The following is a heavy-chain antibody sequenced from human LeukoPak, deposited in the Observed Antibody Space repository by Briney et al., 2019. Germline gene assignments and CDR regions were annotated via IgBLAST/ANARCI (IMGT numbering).Heavy chain of an antibody. CDR2: ILSGGGT. CDR3: AGDRPLRY. CDR1: GFTVSSNH. Sequence: GGPLRLSCAASGFTVSSNHLTWVRQAAGKGLEWVSIILSGGGTYYADSVKGRFTISRDSSKNTVFLEMNSLRAEDTAVYYCAGDRPLRYWGQGALIIVSS. J-gene: IGHJ4*02. V-gene: IGHV3-66*01. D-gene: IGHD4-17*01.